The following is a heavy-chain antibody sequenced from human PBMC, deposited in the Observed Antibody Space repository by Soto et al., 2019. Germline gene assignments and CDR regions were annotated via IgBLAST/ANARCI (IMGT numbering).Heavy chain of an antibody. CDR3: EREGPLESYFDY. CDR2: ISYDGSNK. V-gene: IGHV3-30-3*01. CDR1: GFTFSSYA. Sequence: PGGSLRLSCAASGFTFSSYAMHWVRQAPGKGLEWVAVISYDGSNKYYADSVKGRFTISRDNSKNTLYLQMNSLRAEDTAVYYCEREGPLESYFDYWGQGTLVTVSS. J-gene: IGHJ4*02.